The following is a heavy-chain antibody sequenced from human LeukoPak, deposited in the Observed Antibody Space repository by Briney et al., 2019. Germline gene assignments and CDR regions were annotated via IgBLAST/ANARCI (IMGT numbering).Heavy chain of an antibody. CDR2: IYYSEST. CDR1: GGSISSYY. D-gene: IGHD6-19*01. Sequence: SETLSLTCTVSGGSISSYYWSWIRQPPGKGLEWIGFIYYSESTKYNPSLKSRVIISVDTSKKQFSLKLTSVTAADTAVYYCARLKTVAGSHWYFDLWGRGTLVTVSS. V-gene: IGHV4-59*01. CDR3: ARLKTVAGSHWYFDL. J-gene: IGHJ2*01.